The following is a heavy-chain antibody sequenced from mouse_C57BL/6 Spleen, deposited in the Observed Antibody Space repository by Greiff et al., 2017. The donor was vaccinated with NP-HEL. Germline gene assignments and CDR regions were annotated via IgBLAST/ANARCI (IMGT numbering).Heavy chain of an antibody. CDR3: ASHYYGFDY. D-gene: IGHD1-2*01. CDR1: GYTFTSYW. V-gene: IGHV1-55*01. J-gene: IGHJ2*01. Sequence: QVQLQQPGAELVKPGASVKMSCKASGYTFTSYWITWVKQRPGQGLEWIGDLYPGSGSTTYNEKFKSKATLTVDTSSSTAYMQLSSLTSEDAAVYYCASHYYGFDYWGQGTTLTVSS. CDR2: LYPGSGST.